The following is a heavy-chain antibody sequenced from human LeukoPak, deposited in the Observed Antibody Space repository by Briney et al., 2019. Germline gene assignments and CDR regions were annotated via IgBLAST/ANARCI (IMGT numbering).Heavy chain of an antibody. V-gene: IGHV3-7*01. J-gene: IGHJ4*02. D-gene: IGHD3-10*01. CDR1: LLSFGSYW. CDR3: ARDAFGDFSY. CDR2: IRNDGGDI. Sequence: PGGSLRLSCVASLLSFGSYWIDWVRPAPRRGVEWVANIRNDGGDIHYVDSVKGRFTISRDNAKNSVYLQMHRLRAEDTAVYYCARDAFGDFSYWGQGILVTVSS.